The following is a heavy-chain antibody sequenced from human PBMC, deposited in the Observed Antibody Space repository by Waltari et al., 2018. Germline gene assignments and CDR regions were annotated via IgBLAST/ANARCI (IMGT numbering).Heavy chain of an antibody. Sequence: QVQLQESGPGLVKPSETLSLTCAVSGYSISSGYYWGWIRQPPGKGLEWIGSIYHSGSTYYNPSLKSRVTISVDTSKNQFSLKLSSVTAADTAVYYCARRPSSDSSGGYLNPKIAYFDYWGQGTLVTVSS. J-gene: IGHJ4*02. CDR3: ARRPSSDSSGGYLNPKIAYFDY. CDR2: IYHSGST. D-gene: IGHD3-22*01. CDR1: GYSISSGYY. V-gene: IGHV4-38-2*01.